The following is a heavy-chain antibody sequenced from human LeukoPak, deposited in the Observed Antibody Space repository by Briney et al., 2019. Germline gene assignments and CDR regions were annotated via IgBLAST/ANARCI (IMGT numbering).Heavy chain of an antibody. D-gene: IGHD3-3*01. V-gene: IGHV4-39*01. CDR1: GGSIRSSYYY. CDR2: IYDSGST. CDR3: ARTNVLRFLDEPDYGMDV. J-gene: IGHJ6*02. Sequence: PSETLSLTCTVSGGSIRSSYYYWGWIRQPPGKGLEWIGSIYDSGSTYYNPSLKSRVTISVDTSKNQFSLKLSSVTAADTAVYYCARTNVLRFLDEPDYGMDVWGQGTTVTVSS.